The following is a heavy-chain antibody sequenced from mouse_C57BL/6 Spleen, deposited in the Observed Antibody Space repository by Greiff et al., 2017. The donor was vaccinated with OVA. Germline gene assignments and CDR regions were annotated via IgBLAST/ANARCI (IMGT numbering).Heavy chain of an antibody. V-gene: IGHV1-15*01. CDR2: IDPETGGT. CDR1: GYTFTDYE. J-gene: IGHJ4*01. CDR3: TTLPY. Sequence: QVQLQQSGAELVRPGASVTLSCKASGYTFTDYEMHWVKQTPVHGLEWIGAIDPETGGTAYNQKFKGTAILTADKSSSTAYMKLRSLTTEDSAVYYCTTLPYWGQGTSVTVSS.